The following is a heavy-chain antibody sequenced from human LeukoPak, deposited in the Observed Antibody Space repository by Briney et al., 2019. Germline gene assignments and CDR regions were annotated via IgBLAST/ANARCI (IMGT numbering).Heavy chain of an antibody. CDR2: INPNSGGT. CDR1: GYTFTGYY. CDR3: AREESDYYDRTAPPDI. Sequence: GASVKVSCKASGYTFTGYYMHWVRQAPGQGLEWMGWINPNSGGTNYAQKFQGRVTMTRDTSISTAYMELSRLRSDDTAVYYCAREESDYYDRTAPPDIWGQGTMVTVSS. J-gene: IGHJ3*02. D-gene: IGHD3-22*01. V-gene: IGHV1-2*02.